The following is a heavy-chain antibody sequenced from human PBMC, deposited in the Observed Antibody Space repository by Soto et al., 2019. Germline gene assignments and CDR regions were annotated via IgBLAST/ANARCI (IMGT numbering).Heavy chain of an antibody. CDR3: ARDFVGSGYFDY. J-gene: IGHJ4*02. V-gene: IGHV4-59*01. D-gene: IGHD2-21*01. CDR1: GGSISSYY. CDR2: IYYSGST. Sequence: SETRSLTCTVSGGSISSYYWSWIRQPPGKGLEWIGYIYYSGSTNYNPSLKSRVTISVDTSKNQFSLKLSSVTAADTAVYYCARDFVGSGYFDYWGQGTLVTVSS.